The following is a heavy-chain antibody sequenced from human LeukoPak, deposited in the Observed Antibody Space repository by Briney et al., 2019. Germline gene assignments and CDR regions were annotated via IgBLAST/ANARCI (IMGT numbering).Heavy chain of an antibody. Sequence: GASVKVSCKASGYTFTSYDINWVRQAPGQGLEWMGRIIPILGIANYAQKFQGRVTITADKSTSTAYMELSSLRSEDTAVYYCARDHSYCSSTSCYHDIWGQGTMVTVSS. CDR2: IIPILGIA. J-gene: IGHJ3*02. D-gene: IGHD2-2*01. V-gene: IGHV1-69*04. CDR1: GYTFTSYD. CDR3: ARDHSYCSSTSCYHDI.